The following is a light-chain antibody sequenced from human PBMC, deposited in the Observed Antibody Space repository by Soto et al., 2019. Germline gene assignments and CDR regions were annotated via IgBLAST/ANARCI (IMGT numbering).Light chain of an antibody. CDR2: EVS. V-gene: IGLV2-8*01. CDR1: SSDVGGYNY. CDR3: SSYAGSTSCV. J-gene: IGLJ1*01. Sequence: QSVLTQPPSASGSPGQSVTISCTGTSSDVGGYNYVSWYQQHPGKAPKLMIYEVSKRPSGVPDRFSGSKSGNTASLTVSGLQAEEEADYYCSSYAGSTSCVFGTGTKVPVL.